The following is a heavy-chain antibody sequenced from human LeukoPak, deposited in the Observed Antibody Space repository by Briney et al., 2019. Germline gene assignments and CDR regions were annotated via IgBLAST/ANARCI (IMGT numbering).Heavy chain of an antibody. J-gene: IGHJ4*02. D-gene: IGHD2-15*01. CDR2: INAGNGNT. V-gene: IGHV1-3*01. CDR1: GYTFTSYA. CDR3: ARDRMRIGYCSGGSCYYFDY. Sequence: ASVTVSCTASGYTFTSYAMHWVRQAPGQRLEWMGWINAGNGNTKYSQKFQGRVTITRDTSASTAYMELSSLRSEDTAVYYCARDRMRIGYCSGGSCYYFDYWGQGTLVTVSS.